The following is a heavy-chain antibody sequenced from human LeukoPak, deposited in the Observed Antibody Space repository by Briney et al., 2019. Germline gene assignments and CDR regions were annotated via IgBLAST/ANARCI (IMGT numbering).Heavy chain of an antibody. J-gene: IGHJ4*02. CDR2: RFYRGDT. V-gene: IGHV4-39*07. D-gene: IGHD7-27*01. Sequence: SETLSLTCTVSGASISRSTYYWGWFRQPPGKRLEWIGTRFYRGDTYYNPSLKSRVTISIDMSENQVSLKLSFVTAADTALYYCAKEPTGDKSFDSWGQGTLVTVSS. CDR3: AKEPTGDKSFDS. CDR1: GASISRSTYY.